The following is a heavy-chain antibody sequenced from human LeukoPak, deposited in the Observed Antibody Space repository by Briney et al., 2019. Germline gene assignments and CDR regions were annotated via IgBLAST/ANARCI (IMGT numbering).Heavy chain of an antibody. CDR2: IYYSGST. J-gene: IGHJ5*02. V-gene: IGHV4-39*07. Sequence: SETLSLTCTVSGGSISSSSYYWGWIRQPPGKGLEWIGSIYYSGSTYYNPSLKSRVTMSVDTSNNQFFLKLTSVTAADTAVYYCAREARSGYEGFWSDPWGQGTLVTVSS. D-gene: IGHD5-12*01. CDR1: GGSISSSSYY. CDR3: AREARSGYEGFWSDP.